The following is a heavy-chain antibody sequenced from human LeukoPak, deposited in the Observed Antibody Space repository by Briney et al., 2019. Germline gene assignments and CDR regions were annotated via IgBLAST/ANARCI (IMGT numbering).Heavy chain of an antibody. J-gene: IGHJ4*02. D-gene: IGHD3-16*02. CDR3: ARDRERYTVRYYFDY. Sequence: GGSLRLSCAASGFTFSSYDMHWVRQAPGKGLEWVAVISYDGSNKYYADSVKGRFTISRDNSKNTLYLQMNSLRAEDTAVYYCARDRERYTVRYYFDYWGQGTLVTVSS. CDR2: ISYDGSNK. CDR1: GFTFSSYD. V-gene: IGHV3-30*01.